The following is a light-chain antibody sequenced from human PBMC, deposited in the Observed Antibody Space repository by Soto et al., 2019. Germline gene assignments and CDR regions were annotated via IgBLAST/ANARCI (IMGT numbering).Light chain of an antibody. CDR1: QSVSSN. CDR3: QQYGSSPPIT. V-gene: IGKV3-20*01. CDR2: GAS. J-gene: IGKJ5*01. Sequence: EIVMTQSPATLSVSPGERATLSCRASQSVSSNLAWYQQKPGQAPRLLIYGASTRATGVPDRFSGSGSGTDFTLTISELDPEDFAVYYCQQYGSSPPITFGQGTRLEIK.